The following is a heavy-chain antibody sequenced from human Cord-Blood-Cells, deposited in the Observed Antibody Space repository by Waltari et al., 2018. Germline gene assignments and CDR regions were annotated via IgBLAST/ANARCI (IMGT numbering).Heavy chain of an antibody. CDR3: ARKSSSWYYYYYGMDV. CDR1: GGSISSSSYY. J-gene: IGHJ6*02. V-gene: IGHV4-39*01. Sequence: QLQLQESGPGLVKPSETLSLTCTVPGGSISSSSYYWGWIRQPPGKGLEWIGSIYYSGSTYYNPSLKSRVTISVDTSKNQFSLKLSSVTAADTAVYYCARKSSSWYYYYYGMDVWGQGTTVTVSS. D-gene: IGHD6-13*01. CDR2: IYYSGST.